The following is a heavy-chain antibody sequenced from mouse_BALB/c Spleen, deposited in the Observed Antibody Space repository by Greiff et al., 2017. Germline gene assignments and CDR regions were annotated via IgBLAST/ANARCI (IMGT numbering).Heavy chain of an antibody. J-gene: IGHJ4*01. D-gene: IGHD1-1*01. Sequence: QVQLKESGAELAKPGASVKMSCKASGYTFTSYWMHWVKQRPGQGLEWIGYINPSTGYTEYNQKFKDKATLTADKSSSTAYMQLSSLTSEDSAVYYCARYYYEGYWGQGTSVTVSS. CDR1: GYTFTSYW. CDR3: ARYYYEGY. V-gene: IGHV1-7*01. CDR2: INPSTGYT.